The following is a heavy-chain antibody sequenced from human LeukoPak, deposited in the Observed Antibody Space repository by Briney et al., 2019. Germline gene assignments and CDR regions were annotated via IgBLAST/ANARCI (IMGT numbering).Heavy chain of an antibody. J-gene: IGHJ4*02. Sequence: GGSLRLSCAASGFTLSSYSMDCVRLAPGRGLEWVSYISGRGDTIYYADSVKGRFTISRDNAQNSLYLQMNSLRDEDTAVYYCARGWLTNTFDYWGQGTLVIVSS. D-gene: IGHD6-19*01. CDR2: ISGRGDTI. V-gene: IGHV3-48*02. CDR3: ARGWLTNTFDY. CDR1: GFTLSSYS.